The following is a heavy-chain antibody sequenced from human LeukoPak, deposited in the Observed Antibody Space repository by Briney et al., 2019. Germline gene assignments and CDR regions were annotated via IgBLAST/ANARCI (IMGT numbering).Heavy chain of an antibody. Sequence: SETLSLTCTVSGGSISSYYWSWIRQPPGKGLEWIGYIYYSGSTNYNPSLKSRVTISVDTSKNQFSLKLSSVTAADTAVYYCARIDCSSTSCYGDAFDIWGQGTMVTVSS. J-gene: IGHJ3*02. CDR2: IYYSGST. CDR3: ARIDCSSTSCYGDAFDI. V-gene: IGHV4-59*12. D-gene: IGHD2-2*01. CDR1: GGSISSYY.